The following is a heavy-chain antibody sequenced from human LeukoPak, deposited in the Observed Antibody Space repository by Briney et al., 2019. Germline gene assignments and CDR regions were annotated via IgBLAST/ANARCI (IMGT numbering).Heavy chain of an antibody. Sequence: PGRSLRLSCAASGFTFSSYGMHWVRQAPGKGLEWVAVIWYDGSNKYYADSVKGRFTISRDNSKNTLYLQMNSLRAEDTAVYYCARSWFGELLPVWFDPWGQGTLVTVSS. V-gene: IGHV3-33*01. CDR2: IWYDGSNK. D-gene: IGHD3-10*01. J-gene: IGHJ5*02. CDR1: GFTFSSYG. CDR3: ARSWFGELLPVWFDP.